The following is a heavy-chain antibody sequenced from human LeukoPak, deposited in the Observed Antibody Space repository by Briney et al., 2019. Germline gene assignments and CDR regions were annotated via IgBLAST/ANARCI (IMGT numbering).Heavy chain of an antibody. CDR1: DGSISSYY. D-gene: IGHD6-13*01. CDR2: IYYSGST. J-gene: IGHJ4*02. CDR3: ARRIAAAGTDYFDY. Sequence: PSETLSLTCTVSDGSISSYYWSWIRQPPGKGLEWIGYIYYSGSTNYNPSLKSRVTISVDTSKNQFSLKLSSVTAADTAVYYCARRIAAAGTDYFDYWGQGTLVTVSS. V-gene: IGHV4-59*08.